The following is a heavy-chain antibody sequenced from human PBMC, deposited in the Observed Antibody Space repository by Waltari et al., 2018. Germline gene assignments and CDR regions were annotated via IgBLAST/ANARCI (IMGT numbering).Heavy chain of an antibody. D-gene: IGHD3-10*01. CDR2: VYYNGNV. CDR3: ARRNYKFLTGYAHWFFDV. J-gene: IGHJ2*01. V-gene: IGHV4-39*02. Sequence: QLQLQESGPRLVKSSETLSLTCTVSGGSISTSTHYWAWIRQTPGKGPEWIGSVYYNGNVDYNPSLESRVTMSVDTSKNHFSLDLESVTTPDTATYFCARRNYKFLTGYAHWFFDVWGRGTLISVSS. CDR1: GGSISTSTHY.